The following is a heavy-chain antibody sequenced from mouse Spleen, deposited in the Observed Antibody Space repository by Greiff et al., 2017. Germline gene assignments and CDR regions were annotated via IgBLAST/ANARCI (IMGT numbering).Heavy chain of an antibody. J-gene: IGHJ4*01. CDR3: ARRGITTDAMDY. Sequence: VQLQQSGAELARPGASVKMSCKASGYTFTSYTMHWVKQRPGQGLEWIGYINPSSGYTKYNQKFKDKATLTADKSSSTAYMQLSSLTSEDSAVYYCARRGITTDAMDYWGQGTSVTVSS. CDR1: GYTFTSYT. CDR2: INPSSGYT. D-gene: IGHD2-4*01. V-gene: IGHV1-4*01.